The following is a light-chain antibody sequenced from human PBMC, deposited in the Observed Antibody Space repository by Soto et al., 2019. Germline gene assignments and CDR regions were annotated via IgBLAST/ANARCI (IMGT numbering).Light chain of an antibody. CDR2: DAS. Sequence: DIQMTQSPPSLSASVGDRVTITCRASQSITSYLNWYQQKPGKAPNLLIYDASNLQSGVPSRFSGSGSGTDFTLTISSLQPEDFATYYCQQRSNWPPGLTFGGGTKVEIK. V-gene: IGKV1-39*01. CDR1: QSITSY. J-gene: IGKJ4*01. CDR3: QQRSNWPPGLT.